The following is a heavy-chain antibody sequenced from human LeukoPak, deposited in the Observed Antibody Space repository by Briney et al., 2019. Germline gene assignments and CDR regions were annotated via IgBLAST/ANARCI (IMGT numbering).Heavy chain of an antibody. D-gene: IGHD6-13*01. V-gene: IGHV1-18*01. J-gene: IGHJ5*02. CDR3: AKTSIAAAHWFDP. Sequence: GASVKVSCKASGYTFTSHRISWVRQAPGQGLEWMGWISTDNGNTNYVQKFQGRVTMTTDTSTSTTYMELRSLRSDDTAVYYCAKTSIAAAHWFDPWGQGTLVTVSS. CDR1: GYTFTSHR. CDR2: ISTDNGNT.